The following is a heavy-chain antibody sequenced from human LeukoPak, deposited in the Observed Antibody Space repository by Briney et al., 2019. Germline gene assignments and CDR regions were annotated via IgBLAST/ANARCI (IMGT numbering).Heavy chain of an antibody. CDR2: IIPIFGTA. D-gene: IGHD6-13*01. CDR1: GGTFSSYA. V-gene: IGHV1-69*05. J-gene: IGHJ5*02. CDR3: ARVEAYSLRFDP. Sequence: SVKVSCKASGGTFSSYAISWVRQAPGQGLEWMGGIIPIFGTANYAQKFQGRVTITTDESTSTAYMELSSLRSEDTAVYYCARVEAYSLRFDPWGQGTLVTVSS.